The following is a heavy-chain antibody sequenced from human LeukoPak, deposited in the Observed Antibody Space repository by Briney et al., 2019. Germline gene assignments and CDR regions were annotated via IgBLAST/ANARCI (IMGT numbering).Heavy chain of an antibody. V-gene: IGHV4-39*01. Sequence: SETLSLTCTVSGGSISSSSCYWGWIRQPPGKGLEWIGCNYYSRSAYYTPSLQSRVTISLDTTKNQFSLKLISAASTDTAVYYCARRNGTTGGFDYWGQGTLVTVSS. D-gene: IGHD1-1*01. J-gene: IGHJ4*02. CDR2: NYYSRSA. CDR3: ARRNGTTGGFDY. CDR1: GGSISSSSCY.